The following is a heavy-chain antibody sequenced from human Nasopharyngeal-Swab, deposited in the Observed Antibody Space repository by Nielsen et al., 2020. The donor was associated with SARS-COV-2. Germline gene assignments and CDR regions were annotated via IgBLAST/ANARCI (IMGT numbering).Heavy chain of an antibody. J-gene: IGHJ4*02. CDR3: ARGNGWYPDH. CDR2: KSAYNGNT. Sequence: ASVKVSCKASGYTFANYGVSWVRHDPGQALEWMGWKSAYNGNTGYAQNFQARVTMTTDTSTNTGYLELRSLRSDDTAVYYCARGNGWYPDHWGQETLVTVSS. CDR1: GYTFANYG. D-gene: IGHD6-19*01. V-gene: IGHV1-18*01.